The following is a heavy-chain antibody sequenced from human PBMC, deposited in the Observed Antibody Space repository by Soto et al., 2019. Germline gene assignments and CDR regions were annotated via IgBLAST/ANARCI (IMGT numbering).Heavy chain of an antibody. J-gene: IGHJ3*02. Sequence: QVTLKESGPVLVKPTETLTLTCTVSGFSLSNARMGVSWIRQPPGKALEWLAHIFSNDEKSHSPSLKSRLTISKDTSRSQVVLTMTNMDPVDTATYYCARYDYGDPYDAFDIWGQGTMVTVSS. V-gene: IGHV2-26*01. CDR3: ARYDYGDPYDAFDI. CDR1: GFSLSNARMG. D-gene: IGHD4-17*01. CDR2: IFSNDEK.